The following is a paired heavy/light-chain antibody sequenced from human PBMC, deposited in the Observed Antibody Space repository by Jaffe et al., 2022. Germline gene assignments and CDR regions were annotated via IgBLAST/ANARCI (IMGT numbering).Light chain of an antibody. CDR3: VLFMLSGIWM. V-gene: IGLV8-61*01. Sequence: QTVVTQEPSLSVSPGGTVTLTCGLSSGSVSAGNYVNWCQQTPGQAPRTLIYSTSIRSSGVPDRFSGSILGNKAALTITGAQADDESDYYCVLFMLSGIWMFGGGTKLTVL. CDR2: STS. CDR1: SGSVSAGNY. J-gene: IGLJ3*02.
Heavy chain of an antibody. D-gene: IGHD5-18*01. CDR2: IKPDGREK. CDR3: ASRPTAVAGDY. J-gene: IGHJ4*02. Sequence: EGQLVESGGGLVQPGGSLRLSCVASGVVLSDFWMTWVRQAPGKGLEWVANIKPDGREKYYVDSVKGRFIISRDNAKNSMYLQMDSLRVEDTAMYYCASRPTAVAGDYWGPGTLVTVSS. V-gene: IGHV3-7*01. CDR1: GVVLSDFW.